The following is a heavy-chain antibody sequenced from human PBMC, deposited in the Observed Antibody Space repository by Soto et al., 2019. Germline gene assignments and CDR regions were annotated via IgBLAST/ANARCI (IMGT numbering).Heavy chain of an antibody. CDR1: GYTFTTYD. CDR3: TRGVLAVTGGAY. D-gene: IGHD6-19*01. Sequence: QVQLVQSGAEVKKPGASVKVSCKASGYTFTTYDINWVRQATGQGLEWMGWMNPNSGNPGYAQKFQGRVTMTRNTSISTAYMELSSLRSEDTAVYYCTRGVLAVTGGAYWGQGTLVTVSS. CDR2: MNPNSGNP. V-gene: IGHV1-8*01. J-gene: IGHJ4*02.